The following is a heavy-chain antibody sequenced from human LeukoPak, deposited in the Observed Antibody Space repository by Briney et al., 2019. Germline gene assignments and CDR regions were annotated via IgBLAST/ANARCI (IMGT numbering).Heavy chain of an antibody. Sequence: GSSVKVSCKASGYTFTGYYMHWVRQAPGQGLEWIGWINPNSGGTNYAQKFQGRVTMTRNTSISTAYMELSSLRSEDTAVYYCARDTRSYDSSGYYRDWGQGTLVTVSS. D-gene: IGHD3-22*01. CDR2: INPNSGGT. CDR1: GYTFTGYY. J-gene: IGHJ4*02. V-gene: IGHV1-2*02. CDR3: ARDTRSYDSSGYYRD.